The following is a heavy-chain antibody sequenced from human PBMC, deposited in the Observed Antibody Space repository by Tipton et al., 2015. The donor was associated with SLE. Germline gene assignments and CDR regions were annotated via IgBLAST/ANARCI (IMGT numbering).Heavy chain of an antibody. Sequence: TLSLTCTVSGDSISSSSYYWGWIRQPPGKGLEWIGTFYYSGNTYFNPSLKSRVTISVDTSKNQFSLRLSSVTAADTAVYYCARASSIAARYFYYYMDVWGKGTAVTVSS. CDR2: FYYSGNT. CDR1: GDSISSSSYY. D-gene: IGHD6-6*01. CDR3: ARASSIAARYFYYYMDV. V-gene: IGHV4-39*07. J-gene: IGHJ6*03.